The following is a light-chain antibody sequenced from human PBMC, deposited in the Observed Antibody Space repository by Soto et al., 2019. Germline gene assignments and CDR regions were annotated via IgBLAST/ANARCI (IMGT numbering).Light chain of an antibody. J-gene: IGKJ1*01. CDR1: QSVSSY. V-gene: IGKV3-11*01. Sequence: EIVLTQSPATLSLSPGERATLSCRARQSVSSYLAWYQQKPGQAPRLLIYDASNRATGIPARFSGSGSGTDFTLTISSLEPEDFAVYYCQQRSNWPPTWTFGQGTKVDIK. CDR2: DAS. CDR3: QQRSNWPPTWT.